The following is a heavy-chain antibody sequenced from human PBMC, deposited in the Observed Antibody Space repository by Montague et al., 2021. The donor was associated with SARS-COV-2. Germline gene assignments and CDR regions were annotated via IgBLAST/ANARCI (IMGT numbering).Heavy chain of an antibody. CDR3: ARGRDSGTYFGTKYYFQYGLDV. J-gene: IGHJ6*02. D-gene: IGHD3-10*01. V-gene: IGHV4-34*01. Sequence: SETLSLTCDFSDGSVSAYFWSWVRQFPGKGLEWIGQVYRSGTAHYSPSLQSRLTLSVDTSNNQVSLNLTSVTATDTATYYCARGRDSGTYFGTKYYFQYGLDVWGQGTPVTVSS. CDR1: DGSVSAYF. CDR2: VYRSGTA.